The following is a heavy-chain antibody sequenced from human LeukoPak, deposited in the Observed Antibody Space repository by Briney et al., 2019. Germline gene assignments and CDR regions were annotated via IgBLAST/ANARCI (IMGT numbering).Heavy chain of an antibody. CDR1: GFNVSSNC. J-gene: IGHJ4*02. Sequence: GGSLRLSCAASGFNVSSNCINWVRQAPGKGLEWVSVIYGDDSTNYADSVKGRFTIPRDNSKDKVYLQMNSLRAEDTAVYYCARGPQRLQGIAVAGVFDYWGQGTLVTVSS. V-gene: IGHV3-53*01. D-gene: IGHD6-19*01. CDR3: ARGPQRLQGIAVAGVFDY. CDR2: IYGDDST.